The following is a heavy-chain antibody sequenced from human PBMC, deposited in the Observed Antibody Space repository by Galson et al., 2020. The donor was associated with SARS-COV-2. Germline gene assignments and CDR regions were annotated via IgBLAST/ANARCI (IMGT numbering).Heavy chain of an antibody. D-gene: IGHD3-3*01. Sequence: GGSLRLSCAASGFTFSSYAMSWVRQAPGKGLEWVSAISGSGGSTYYSDSVKVRFTISRDNSKNTLYLQMNSLRAEDTAVYYCAKAPRRDFWSGYYTPLDNWFDPWGQGTLVTVSS. CDR2: ISGSGGST. CDR1: GFTFSSYA. J-gene: IGHJ5*02. V-gene: IGHV3-23*01. CDR3: AKAPRRDFWSGYYTPLDNWFDP.